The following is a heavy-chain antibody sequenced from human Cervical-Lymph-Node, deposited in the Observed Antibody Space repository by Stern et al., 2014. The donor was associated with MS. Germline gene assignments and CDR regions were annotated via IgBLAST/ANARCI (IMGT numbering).Heavy chain of an antibody. D-gene: IGHD4-17*01. J-gene: IGHJ6*02. Sequence: QVTLRESGPTLVKPTQTLTLTCTFSGFSLNTSGEGVGWIRQPPGKALEWLAVISWDAAERYRPTLDSRLTITQDYSKNNVVLSMVNMDPVDTGTYYCAHTTVTFDEAYGLDVWGQGTTVTVAS. V-gene: IGHV2-5*02. CDR3: AHTTVTFDEAYGLDV. CDR1: GFSLNTSGEG. CDR2: ISWDAAE.